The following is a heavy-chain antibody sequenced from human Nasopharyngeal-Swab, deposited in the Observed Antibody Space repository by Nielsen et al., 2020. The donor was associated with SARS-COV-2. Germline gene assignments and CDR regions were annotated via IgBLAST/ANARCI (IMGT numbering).Heavy chain of an antibody. CDR3: ATASPIVGADNWFDP. D-gene: IGHD1-26*01. Sequence: ASVKVSCKVSGYTLTELSMHWERQAPGKGLEWMGGFDPEDGETIYAQKFQGRVTMTEDTSTDTAYMELSSLRSEDTAVYYCATASPIVGADNWFDPWGQGTLVTVSS. J-gene: IGHJ5*02. CDR2: FDPEDGET. CDR1: GYTLTELS. V-gene: IGHV1-24*01.